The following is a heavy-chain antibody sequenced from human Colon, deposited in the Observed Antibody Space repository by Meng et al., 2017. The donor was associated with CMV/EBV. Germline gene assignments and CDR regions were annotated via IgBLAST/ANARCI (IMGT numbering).Heavy chain of an antibody. D-gene: IGHD3-10*01. CDR2: IDINGQNR. J-gene: IGHJ4*02. CDR1: EFIFNNHG. Sequence: GESLKISCAASEFIFNNHGIHRLRQAPGKGLEWLSFIDINGQNRYNVDIVKGRFIVSKDKSKNTVFLQMNGLRVEDTAVYYCVGHQGGPREGVRMIWGQGTLVTVSS. CDR3: VGHQGGPREGVRMI. V-gene: IGHV3-30*02.